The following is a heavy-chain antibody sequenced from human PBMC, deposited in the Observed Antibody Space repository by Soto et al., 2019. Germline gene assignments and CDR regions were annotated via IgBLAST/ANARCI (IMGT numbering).Heavy chain of an antibody. CDR1: GESFNDHY. J-gene: IGHJ4*02. CDR3: ARMFAY. Sequence: SETLSLTCSVSGESFNDHYWGWLRQPPGKGLEWIGDVNLSGRSNYNPSLKSRVTISIDTSKNQFSLKLNSVTAADTAVYYCARMFAYWGPGALVTVSS. V-gene: IGHV4-34*01. D-gene: IGHD3-10*02. CDR2: VNLSGRS.